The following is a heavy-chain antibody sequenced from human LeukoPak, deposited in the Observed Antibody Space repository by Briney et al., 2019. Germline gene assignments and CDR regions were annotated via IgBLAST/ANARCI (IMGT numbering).Heavy chain of an antibody. V-gene: IGHV4-34*01. CDR3: ARGHYSSPLPLVYYYYYMDV. CDR2: INHSGST. D-gene: IGHD5-18*01. Sequence: SETLSLTCAVYGGSFSGYYWSWIRQPPGKGLEWIGEINHSGSTNYNPSLKSRVTISVDTSKNQFSLKLSSVTAADTAVYYCARGHYSSPLPLVYYYYYMDVWGKGTTVTVSS. CDR1: GGSFSGYY. J-gene: IGHJ6*03.